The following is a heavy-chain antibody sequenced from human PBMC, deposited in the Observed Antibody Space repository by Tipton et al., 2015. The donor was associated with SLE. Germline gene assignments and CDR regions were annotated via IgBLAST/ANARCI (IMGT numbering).Heavy chain of an antibody. V-gene: IGHV4-31*03. J-gene: IGHJ3*01. D-gene: IGHD6-13*01. Sequence: TLSLTCSVSGGSISSDAYYWTWIRQLPGKGLEWIGYIHYSGSTYYNPSLTSRLTISVDTSKNQFSLKPRSVTAADTAVYYCARGGSFEAFDFWGQGTMVTVSS. CDR2: IHYSGST. CDR3: ARGGSFEAFDF. CDR1: GGSISSDAYY.